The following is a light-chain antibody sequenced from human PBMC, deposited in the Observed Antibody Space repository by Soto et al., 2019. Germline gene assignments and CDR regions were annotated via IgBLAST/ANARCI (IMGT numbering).Light chain of an antibody. J-gene: IGKJ5*01. V-gene: IGKV3-11*01. CDR3: QQRSSWIT. Sequence: EIVLTQSPATLSLSPGDRATLSCRASQSVSSYLAWYQQKPGQAPRLLIYDASNRATDTPARFSGSGSGTDFTLTISSLEPEDFAVYYCQQRSSWITFGQGTRLEIK. CDR2: DAS. CDR1: QSVSSY.